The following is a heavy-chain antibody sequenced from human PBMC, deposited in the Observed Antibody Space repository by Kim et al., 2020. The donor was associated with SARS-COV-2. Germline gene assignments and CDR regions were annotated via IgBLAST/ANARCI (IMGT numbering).Heavy chain of an antibody. Sequence: ASVKVSCKASGYTFTSYAMHWVRQAPGQRLEWMGWINAGNGNTKYSQKFQGRVTITRDTSASTAYMELSSLRSEDTAVYYCAREVGSSWSLPFGAHAFDIWGQETMVTVSS. D-gene: IGHD6-13*01. V-gene: IGHV1-3*01. CDR2: INAGNGNT. CDR1: GYTFTSYA. CDR3: AREVGSSWSLPFGAHAFDI. J-gene: IGHJ3*02.